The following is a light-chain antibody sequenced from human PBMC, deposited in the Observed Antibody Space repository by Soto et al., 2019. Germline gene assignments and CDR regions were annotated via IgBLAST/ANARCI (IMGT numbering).Light chain of an antibody. CDR2: DAS. CDR3: QQYDNLPLT. Sequence: DIHMTQSPSSLSAPLGDGVTITFPASHDISNYLNWYQQKPGKAPKLLIYDASNLETGVPSRFSGSGSGTDFTFTISSLQPEDIATYYCQQYDNLPLTFGGGTKVDIK. V-gene: IGKV1-33*01. CDR1: HDISNY. J-gene: IGKJ4*01.